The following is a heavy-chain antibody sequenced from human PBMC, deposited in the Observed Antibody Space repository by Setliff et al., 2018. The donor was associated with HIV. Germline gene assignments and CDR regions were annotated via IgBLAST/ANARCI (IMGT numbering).Heavy chain of an antibody. J-gene: IGHJ4*02. V-gene: IGHV1-69*05. CDR2: IIPLFDTS. CDR3: TRGRGIIGALVY. Sequence: SVKVSCKASGGTFSTYGLSWVRQAPGQGLEWMGGIIPLFDTSNYAQKVRERVTLTTDTATNTAYMELYNLRSEDTAMYYCTRGRGIIGALVYWGQGTLVTVSS. CDR1: GGTFSTYG. D-gene: IGHD2-21*01.